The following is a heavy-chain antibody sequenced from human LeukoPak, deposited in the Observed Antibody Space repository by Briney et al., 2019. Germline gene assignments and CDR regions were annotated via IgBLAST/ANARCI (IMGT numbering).Heavy chain of an antibody. CDR2: ISSSSSYI. CDR1: GFTFSSYS. Sequence: GESLRLSCAASGFTFSSYSMNWVRQAPGKGLEWVSSISSSSSYIYYADSVKGRFTISRDNAKNSLYLQMNSLRAEDTAVYYCARGYSSGYCVDYWGQGTLVTVSS. CDR3: ARGYSSGYCVDY. J-gene: IGHJ4*02. V-gene: IGHV3-21*01. D-gene: IGHD3-22*01.